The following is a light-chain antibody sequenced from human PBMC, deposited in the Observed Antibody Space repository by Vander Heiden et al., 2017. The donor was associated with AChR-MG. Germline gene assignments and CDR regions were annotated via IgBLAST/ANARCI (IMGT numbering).Light chain of an antibody. CDR3: QQYYSTLGT. Sequence: DIQMTQSLSSLSASVGDRVTITCRARQGISNSLAWYQQKPGKAPKLLLYAASRLESGVPSRFSGSGSGTDYTLTISSLQPEDFATYYCQQYYSTLGTFGQGTKVEIK. CDR2: AAS. V-gene: IGKV1-NL1*01. CDR1: QGISNS. J-gene: IGKJ1*01.